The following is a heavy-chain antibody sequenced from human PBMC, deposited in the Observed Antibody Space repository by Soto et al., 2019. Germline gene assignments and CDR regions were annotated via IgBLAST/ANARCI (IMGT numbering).Heavy chain of an antibody. V-gene: IGHV1-18*03. Sequence: QVQLVQSGAEVKKPGASVKVSCKASGYTFTSYGISWVRQAPGQGLEWMGWISAYNGNTNYAQKLQGRVTMTTDTSKSTRCMERRSVRSDDMAVYYCARSEYYYDSNGYPPDGMGAWGHGTTVTVSS. J-gene: IGHJ6*02. CDR3: ARSEYYYDSNGYPPDGMGA. CDR2: ISAYNGNT. CDR1: GYTFTSYG. D-gene: IGHD3-22*01.